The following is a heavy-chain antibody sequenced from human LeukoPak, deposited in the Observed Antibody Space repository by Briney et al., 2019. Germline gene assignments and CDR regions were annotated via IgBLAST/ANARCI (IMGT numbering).Heavy chain of an antibody. CDR1: GYSFTSYW. J-gene: IGHJ4*02. V-gene: IGHV5-51*01. CDR3: ARRSGDYYDSSGYYYA. Sequence: GESLKISCKGSGYSFTSYWIGWVRQMPGKGLEWRGIIYPGDSDTRYSPSFQGQVTISADKSISTAYLQWSSLKASDTAMYYCARRSGDYYDSSGYYYAWGQGTLVTVSS. CDR2: IYPGDSDT. D-gene: IGHD3-22*01.